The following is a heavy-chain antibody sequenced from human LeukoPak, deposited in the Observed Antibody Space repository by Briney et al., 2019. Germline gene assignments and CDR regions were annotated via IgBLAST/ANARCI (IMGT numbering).Heavy chain of an antibody. V-gene: IGHV4-38-2*01. CDR1: GYSISSGYY. J-gene: IGHJ4*02. CDR2: IYHSGGT. D-gene: IGHD2-2*01. Sequence: SETLSLTCAVSGYSISSGYYWGWIRQPPGKGLEWIGSIYHSGGTYYNPSLKSRVTISVDTSKNQFSLKLSSVTAADTAVYYCARQVPWGYFDYWGQGTLVTVSS. CDR3: ARQVPWGYFDY.